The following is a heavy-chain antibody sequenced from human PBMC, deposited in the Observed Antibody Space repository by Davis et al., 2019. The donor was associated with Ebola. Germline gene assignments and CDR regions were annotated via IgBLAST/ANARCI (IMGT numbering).Heavy chain of an antibody. CDR1: GYTFIGYY. CDR3: ARDPLRYFDFLPDF. D-gene: IGHD3-9*01. V-gene: IGHV1-2*06. Sequence: AASVKVSCKASGYTFIGYYMHWVRQAPGQGLEWMGRINPNGATNYAQKFQGRVTMTRDASISTAYLELTSLRSDDTAVYYCARDPLRYFDFLPDFWGQGTLVTVSS. CDR2: INPNGAT. J-gene: IGHJ4*02.